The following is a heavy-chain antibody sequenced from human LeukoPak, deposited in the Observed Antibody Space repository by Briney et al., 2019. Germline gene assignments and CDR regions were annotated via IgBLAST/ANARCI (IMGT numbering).Heavy chain of an antibody. CDR3: VKALLKYAYFDAFDI. CDR1: GFTFSSYA. J-gene: IGHJ3*02. CDR2: TNSNGGNT. Sequence: GGSLRLSCSASGFTFSSYAMHWVRQAPGKGLEYVSTTNSNGGNTYYADSVKGGFTISRDNSKNTLYLQMSRLRPEDTAVYYCVKALLKYAYFDAFDIWGQGTMVTVSS. D-gene: IGHD2-21*01. V-gene: IGHV3-64D*06.